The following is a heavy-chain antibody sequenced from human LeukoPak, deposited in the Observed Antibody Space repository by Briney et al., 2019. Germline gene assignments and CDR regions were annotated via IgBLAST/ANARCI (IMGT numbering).Heavy chain of an antibody. V-gene: IGHV1-2*06. CDR1: GGTFTAYY. J-gene: IGHJ5*02. Sequence: ASVKVSCKASGGTFTAYYIHWVRQAPGQGLEWMGRINPNTGGTNYAQKFQGRVTMTRDTSITTAYMELSRLTSDDTAIYYCAKVPPSITAAGNWLDPWGQGALVTVSS. CDR3: AKVPPSITAAGNWLDP. D-gene: IGHD6-13*01. CDR2: INPNTGGT.